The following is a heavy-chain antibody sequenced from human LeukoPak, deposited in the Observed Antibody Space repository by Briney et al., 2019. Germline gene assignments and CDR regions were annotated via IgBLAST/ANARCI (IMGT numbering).Heavy chain of an antibody. J-gene: IGHJ4*02. CDR1: GYTLTELS. V-gene: IGHV1-24*01. Sequence: ASVKVSCKVSGYTLTELSMHWVRQAPGKGLEWMGGFDPEDGETIYAQKFQGRVTMTEDTSTDTAYMELSSLRSEDTAVYYCATDSRQWLGTDYWGQGTLVTVSS. D-gene: IGHD6-19*01. CDR3: ATDSRQWLGTDY. CDR2: FDPEDGET.